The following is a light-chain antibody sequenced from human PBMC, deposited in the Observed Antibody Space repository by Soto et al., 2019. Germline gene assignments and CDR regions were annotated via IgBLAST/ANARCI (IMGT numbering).Light chain of an antibody. Sequence: QSALTQPASVSGSPGQSITISCTGTSNDIGGYNYVSWYQQHPGEAPKLIIYEVSNWPSGVSNRFSGSKSDNTASLTITGLQAEDEASYYCSSYTITHIPVIFGGGTKLTVL. CDR2: EVS. CDR3: SSYTITHIPVI. J-gene: IGLJ2*01. CDR1: SNDIGGYNY. V-gene: IGLV2-14*01.